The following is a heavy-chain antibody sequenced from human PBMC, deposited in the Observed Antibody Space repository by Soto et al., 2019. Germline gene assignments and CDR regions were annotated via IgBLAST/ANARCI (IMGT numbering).Heavy chain of an antibody. J-gene: IGHJ6*02. V-gene: IGHV3-23*01. CDR2: IRGSGGST. Sequence: GSLRLSCAAPESIFRGYGMHWVRQAPGKGLEWVSAIRGSGGSTYYADSVKGRFTIPRDNSKNTLYLQMNSLRAEDTAVYYCAKDATGLRFLEWLPPRGMDVWGQGTTVTVSS. D-gene: IGHD3-3*01. CDR3: AKDATGLRFLEWLPPRGMDV. CDR1: ESIFRGYG.